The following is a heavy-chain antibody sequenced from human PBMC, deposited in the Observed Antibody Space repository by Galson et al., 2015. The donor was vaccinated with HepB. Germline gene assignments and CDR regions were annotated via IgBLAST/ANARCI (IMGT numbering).Heavy chain of an antibody. V-gene: IGHV1-46*01. D-gene: IGHD3-10*01. CDR3: ARDLRVITMVRELKGGYFDY. Sequence: SVKVSCKASGYTFTSYYMHWVRQAPGQGLEWMGIINPSGGSTSYAQKFQGRVTMTRDTSTSTVYMELSSLRSEDTAVYYCARDLRVITMVRELKGGYFDYWGQGTTVTVSS. CDR1: GYTFTSYY. CDR2: INPSGGST. J-gene: IGHJ4*03.